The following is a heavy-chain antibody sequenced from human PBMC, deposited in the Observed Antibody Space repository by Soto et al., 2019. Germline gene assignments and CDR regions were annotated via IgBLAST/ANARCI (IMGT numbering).Heavy chain of an antibody. D-gene: IGHD5-12*01. CDR3: AKARARLGMDV. J-gene: IGHJ6*02. V-gene: IGHV3-53*01. CDR1: GFTVSSNF. Sequence: ELQLVESGGGLIQPGGSLRVSCAASGFTVSSNFMNWVRQAPGKGLEWVSVIYSGGDTYYADSVKGRFTISRDNSKNTLYLQMNSLRAEDTAVYYCAKARARLGMDVWGQGTTVTVSS. CDR2: IYSGGDT.